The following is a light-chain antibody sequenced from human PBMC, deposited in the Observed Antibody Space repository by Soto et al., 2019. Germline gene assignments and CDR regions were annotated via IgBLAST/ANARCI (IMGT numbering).Light chain of an antibody. CDR1: QSVSKS. CDR3: QQGNNWPLFT. Sequence: EIVLTQSPATLSLSPGERATLSCRPSQSVSKSLAWYQQKPGQAPRLLIYTTSNRATGIPARFSGSGSRTDFTLTISSLEPEDFAVYYCQQGNNWPLFTFGPGTKVDIK. CDR2: TTS. J-gene: IGKJ3*01. V-gene: IGKV3-11*01.